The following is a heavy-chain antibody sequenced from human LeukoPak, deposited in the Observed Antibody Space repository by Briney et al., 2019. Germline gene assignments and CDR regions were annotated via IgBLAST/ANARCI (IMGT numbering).Heavy chain of an antibody. V-gene: IGHV3-21*01. D-gene: IGHD3-3*01. J-gene: IGHJ6*02. CDR2: ISSSSYI. CDR3: ARDYVDNYDFWSGYYSSGGYYYGMDV. CDR1: GFTFSSYS. Sequence: GGSLRLSCAASGFTFSSYSMNWVRQAPGKGLEWVSSISSSSYIYYADSVKGRFTISRDNAKNSLYLQMNSLRAEDTAVYYCARDYVDNYDFWSGYYSSGGYYYGMDVWGQGTTVTVSS.